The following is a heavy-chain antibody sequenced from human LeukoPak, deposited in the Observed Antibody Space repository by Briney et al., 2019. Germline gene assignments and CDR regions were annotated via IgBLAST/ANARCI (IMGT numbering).Heavy chain of an antibody. CDR3: ARQGYGLDITVEDAFDI. D-gene: IGHD4-17*01. CDR2: ITHGGST. Sequence: PSETLSLTCAVYSGSFRDYYWSWLRQPPGKGLEWIGEITHGGSTTYNPSLKSRVTISVDTSKNQFSLNLRFVTAADTAIYYCARQGYGLDITVEDAFDIWGQGTMVTVSS. V-gene: IGHV4-34*01. J-gene: IGHJ3*02. CDR1: SGSFRDYY.